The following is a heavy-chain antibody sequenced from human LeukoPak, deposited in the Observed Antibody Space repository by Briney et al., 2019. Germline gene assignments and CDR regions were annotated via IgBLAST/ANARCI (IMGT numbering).Heavy chain of an antibody. Sequence: ASVKVSCKASGYTFTSYDINWVRQATGQGLEWMGWMNPNSGNTGYAQKFQGRVTMTRNTSISTAYMELSSLRSEDTAVYYCARGVWELQLPDYWSQGTLVTVPS. D-gene: IGHD1-26*01. CDR1: GYTFTSYD. J-gene: IGHJ4*02. CDR3: ARGVWELQLPDY. V-gene: IGHV1-8*01. CDR2: MNPNSGNT.